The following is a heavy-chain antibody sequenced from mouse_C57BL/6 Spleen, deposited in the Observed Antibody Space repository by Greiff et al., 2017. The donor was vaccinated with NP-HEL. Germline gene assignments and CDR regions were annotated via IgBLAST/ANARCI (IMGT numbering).Heavy chain of an antibody. CDR3: ARVYYGREYYFDY. Sequence: EVKVVESGGGLVKPGGSLKLSCAASGFTFSDYGMHWVRQAPEKGLEWVAYISSGSSTIYYADTVKGRFTISRDNAKNTLFLQMTSLRSEDTAMYYCARVYYGREYYFDYWGQGTTLTVSS. CDR2: ISSGSSTI. D-gene: IGHD1-1*01. J-gene: IGHJ2*01. V-gene: IGHV5-17*01. CDR1: GFTFSDYG.